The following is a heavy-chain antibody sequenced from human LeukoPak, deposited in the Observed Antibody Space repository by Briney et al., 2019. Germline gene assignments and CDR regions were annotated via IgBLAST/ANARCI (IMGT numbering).Heavy chain of an antibody. V-gene: IGHV1-18*01. CDR3: ARGNYDFWSGKSVGPFDY. CDR2: ISAYNGNT. Sequence: ASVKVSCKASGYTFTSYGISWVRQAPGQGLEWMGWISAYNGNTNYAQKLQGRVTMTTDTSTSTAYMELRSLRSDDTAVYYCARGNYDFWSGKSVGPFDYWGQGTLVTVSS. CDR1: GYTFTSYG. J-gene: IGHJ4*02. D-gene: IGHD3-3*01.